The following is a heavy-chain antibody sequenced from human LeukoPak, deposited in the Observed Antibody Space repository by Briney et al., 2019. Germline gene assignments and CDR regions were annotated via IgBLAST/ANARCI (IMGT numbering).Heavy chain of an antibody. Sequence: SETLSLTCTVSGGSISSSSYYWGWIRQPPGKGLEWIGSIYYSGSTYYNPSLKSRVTISVDTSKNQFSLKLSSVTAADTAVYYCARVRYSSSWYNTYRYYYYYYYMDVWGKGTTVTVSS. V-gene: IGHV4-39*07. CDR1: GGSISSSSYY. J-gene: IGHJ6*03. CDR3: ARVRYSSSWYNTYRYYYYYYYMDV. CDR2: IYYSGST. D-gene: IGHD6-13*01.